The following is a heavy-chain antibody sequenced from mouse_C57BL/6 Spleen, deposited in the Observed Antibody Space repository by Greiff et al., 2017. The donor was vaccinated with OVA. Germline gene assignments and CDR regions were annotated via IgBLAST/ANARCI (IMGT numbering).Heavy chain of an antibody. Sequence: EVHLVESGGGLVQPGGSLKLSCAASGFTFSSYTMSWVRQTPEKRLEWVATISGGGGNTYYPDIVKGRFTISRDNAKNTLYLQMSSLRSEDTALYYCARHGSNDGYWGQGALVTISA. CDR2: ISGGGGNT. V-gene: IGHV5-9*01. CDR1: GFTFSSYT. CDR3: ARHGSNDGY. D-gene: IGHD2-12*01. J-gene: IGHJ3*01.